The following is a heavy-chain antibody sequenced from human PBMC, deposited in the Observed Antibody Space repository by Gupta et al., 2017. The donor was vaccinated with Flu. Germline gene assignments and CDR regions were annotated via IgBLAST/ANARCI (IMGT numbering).Heavy chain of an antibody. D-gene: IGHD4-4*01. V-gene: IGHV4-61*02. CDR3: ARWGRVTTGAFDI. Sequence: QVQLQESGPGLVKPSQTLSLTCTVSGGSISSGSYYWSWIRQPAGKGLEWIGRIYTSGSTNYNPSLKSRVTISVDTSKNQFSLKLSSVTAADTAVYYCARWGRVTTGAFDIWGQGTMVTVSS. CDR2: IYTSGST. J-gene: IGHJ3*02. CDR1: GGSISSGSYY.